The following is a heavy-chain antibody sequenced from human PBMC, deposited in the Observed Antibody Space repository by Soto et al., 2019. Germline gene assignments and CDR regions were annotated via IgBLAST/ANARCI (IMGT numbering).Heavy chain of an antibody. D-gene: IGHD6-19*01. Sequence: GASVKVSCKVSGYTLTELSMHWVRQAPGKGLEWMGGFDPEDGETIYAQKFQGRVTMTEDTSTDTAYMELSSLRSEDTAVYYCATLGSGWYYFDYWGQGTRVTVPQ. CDR1: GYTLTELS. V-gene: IGHV1-24*01. CDR2: FDPEDGET. CDR3: ATLGSGWYYFDY. J-gene: IGHJ4*02.